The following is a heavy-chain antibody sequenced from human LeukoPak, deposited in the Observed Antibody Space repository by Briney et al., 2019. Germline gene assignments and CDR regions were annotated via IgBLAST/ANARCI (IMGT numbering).Heavy chain of an antibody. D-gene: IGHD3-22*01. Sequence: PSETLSLTCAVYGGSFSGYYWSWIRQPPGKGLEWIGEINHSGSTNYNPSLKSRVTISVDTSKNQFSLKLSSVTAADTAVYYCARVGLADYYDSSGYYYVDAFDIWGQGTMVTVSS. J-gene: IGHJ3*02. V-gene: IGHV4-34*01. CDR2: INHSGST. CDR1: GGSFSGYY. CDR3: ARVGLADYYDSSGYYYVDAFDI.